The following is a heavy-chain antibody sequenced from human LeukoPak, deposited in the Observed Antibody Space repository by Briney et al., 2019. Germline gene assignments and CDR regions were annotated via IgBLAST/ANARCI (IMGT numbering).Heavy chain of an antibody. CDR1: GGSLSSYY. CDR3: ARHESQSHNDYSIGNLRY. CDR2: IYYSGST. J-gene: IGHJ4*02. V-gene: IGHV4-59*08. Sequence: SETLSLTCTVSGGSLSSYYWSWIRQPPGKGLEWIGYIYYSGSTNYNPSLKSRVTISVDTYKNQFSLKLSSVTAADTAVYYCARHESQSHNDYSIGNLRYWGQGTLVTVSS. D-gene: IGHD4-11*01.